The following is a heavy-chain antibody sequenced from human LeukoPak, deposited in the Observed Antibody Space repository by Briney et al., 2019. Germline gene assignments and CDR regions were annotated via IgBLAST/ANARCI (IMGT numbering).Heavy chain of an antibody. CDR1: GGSVSTYY. CDR2: VSHSANT. CDR3: ARAGSGWSFDY. V-gene: IGHV4-59*02. J-gene: IGHJ4*02. D-gene: IGHD6-19*01. Sequence: PSETLSLTCTVSGGSVSTYYWSWIRQPPGKELEWIGYVSHSANTNCSPSLKSRLTMSLDTSKNHFSMRLTSVNAADTAVYYCARAGSGWSFDYWGQGSLVTVSS.